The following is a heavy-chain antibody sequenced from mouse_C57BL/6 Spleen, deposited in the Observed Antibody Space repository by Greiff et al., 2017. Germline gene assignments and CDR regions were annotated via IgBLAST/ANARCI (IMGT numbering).Heavy chain of an antibody. V-gene: IGHV5-17*01. J-gene: IGHJ4*01. CDR3: ANDGYYVGAMDD. CDR2: ISSGSSTI. CDR1: GFTFSDYG. D-gene: IGHD2-3*01. Sequence: DVMLVESGGGLVKPGGSLKLSCAASGFTFSDYGMHWVRQAPEKGLEWVAYISSGSSTIYYADTVKGRFTISRDNAKNTLFLQMTSLRSEDTAMYYCANDGYYVGAMDDWGQGTSVTVSS.